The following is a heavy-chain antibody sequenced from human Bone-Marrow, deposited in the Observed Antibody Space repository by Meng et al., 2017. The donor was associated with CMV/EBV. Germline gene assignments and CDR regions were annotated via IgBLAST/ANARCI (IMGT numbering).Heavy chain of an antibody. Sequence: ASLKVSCKASGYTFTGYYMHWVRQAPGQGLEWMGWINPNSGGTNYAQKFQGRVTMTRDTSISTAYMELSRLRSDDTAVYYCARGGVTYYYDSSYFSYWGQGTLVTVSS. J-gene: IGHJ4*01. CDR1: GYTFTGYY. CDR3: ARGGVTYYYDSSYFSY. CDR2: INPNSGGT. D-gene: IGHD3-22*01. V-gene: IGHV1-2*02.